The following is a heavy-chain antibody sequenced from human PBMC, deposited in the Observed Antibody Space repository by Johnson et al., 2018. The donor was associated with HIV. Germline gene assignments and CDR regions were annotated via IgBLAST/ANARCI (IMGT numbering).Heavy chain of an antibody. V-gene: IGHV3-74*03. CDR3: TRGIPNLPITGIRGFDI. CDR2: IYSDGSDT. CDR1: SFPFRSND. J-gene: IGHJ3*02. D-gene: IGHD1-1*01. Sequence: SSFPFRSNDMKWVRQAPGKGLVWVARIYSDGSDTAYADSVKGRFTISRDNAKKTLYLQMNSLRAEDTAVYYCTRGIPNLPITGIRGFDIWGQGTMVTVSS.